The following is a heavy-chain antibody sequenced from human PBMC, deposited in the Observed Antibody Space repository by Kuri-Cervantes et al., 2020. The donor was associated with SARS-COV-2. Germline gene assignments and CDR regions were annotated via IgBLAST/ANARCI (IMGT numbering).Heavy chain of an antibody. CDR3: ARQLYYYYDNSRRGIDY. CDR2: ISYDGSNK. J-gene: IGHJ4*02. D-gene: IGHD3-22*01. CDR1: GFTFSIYN. Sequence: GESLKISCAASGFTFSIYNMNWVRQAPGKGLEWVAVISYDGSNKYYADSVKGRFTISRDNAENSVFLQMNSLRAEDTAVYYCARQLYYYYDNSRRGIDYWGQGTLVTVSS. V-gene: IGHV3-30*03.